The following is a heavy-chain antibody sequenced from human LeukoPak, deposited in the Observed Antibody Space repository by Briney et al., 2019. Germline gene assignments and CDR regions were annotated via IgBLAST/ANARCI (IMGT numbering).Heavy chain of an antibody. J-gene: IGHJ4*02. V-gene: IGHV4-61*01. CDR2: IYYSGST. CDR1: GGSVSSGSYY. CDR3: ARGKGIGGDSSGYYPYYFDY. Sequence: SETLSLTCTVSGGSVSSGSYYWSWIRQPPGKGLEWIGYIYYSGSTYYNPSLKSRVTISVDRSKNQFSLKLSSVTAADTAVYYCARGKGIGGDSSGYYPYYFDYWGQGTLVTVSS. D-gene: IGHD3-22*01.